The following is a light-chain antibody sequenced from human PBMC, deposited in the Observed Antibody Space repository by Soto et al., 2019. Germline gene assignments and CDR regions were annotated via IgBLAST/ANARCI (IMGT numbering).Light chain of an antibody. CDR2: ENN. CDR3: GTWDSSLSLYV. Sequence: QSALTQPPSVSAAPGQKVTISCSGSSSNIGNNYVSWYQQLPGTAPKLLIYENNKRPSGIPDRFSGSKSGTSATLGITGLQTGDEADYYFGTWDSSLSLYVFGTGTKSPS. CDR1: SSNIGNNY. J-gene: IGLJ1*01. V-gene: IGLV1-51*02.